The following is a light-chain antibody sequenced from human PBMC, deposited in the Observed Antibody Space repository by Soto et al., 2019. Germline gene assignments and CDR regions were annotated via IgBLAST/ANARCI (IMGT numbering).Light chain of an antibody. J-gene: IGLJ2*01. CDR1: SSDVGTYYF. CDR2: EGT. V-gene: IGLV2-14*02. Sequence: QPVLTQPASVSGSLGQSITISCTGSSSDVGTYYFVSWYQQHPGKVPKLMIYEGTKRPSGVSDRFSGSKSGNTASLTISELQAEDEADYYCSSYTSSSLVVFGGGTKLTVL. CDR3: SSYTSSSLVV.